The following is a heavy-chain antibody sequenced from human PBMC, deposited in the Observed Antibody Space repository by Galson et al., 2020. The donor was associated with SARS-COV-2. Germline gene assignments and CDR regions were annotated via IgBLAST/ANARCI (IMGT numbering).Heavy chain of an antibody. CDR1: GFTFSSYW. CDR2: IKEDGSAK. CDR3: ARAHGGNPSPFDY. V-gene: IGHV3-7*01. J-gene: IGHJ4*02. Sequence: GGFLRLSCAASGFTFSSYWMSWVRQAPGKGLEWVANIKEDGSAKYYVDSVKGRFTISRDNSKNSLYLQMNSLRADDTALYYCARAHGGNPSPFDYWGQGTLVAVSS. D-gene: IGHD1-26*01.